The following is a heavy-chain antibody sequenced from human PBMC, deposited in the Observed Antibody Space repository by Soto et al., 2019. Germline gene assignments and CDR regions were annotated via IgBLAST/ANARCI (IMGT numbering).Heavy chain of an antibody. CDR2: INHSGST. Sequence: ASETLSLTCAVYGWSFSGYYWSWIRQPPGKGLEWIGEINHSGSTNYNPSLKSRVTISVDTSKNQFSLKLSSVTAADTAVYYCARVPSSSGWYGIDYWGQGTLVPVSS. CDR1: GWSFSGYY. V-gene: IGHV4-34*01. D-gene: IGHD6-19*01. J-gene: IGHJ4*02. CDR3: ARVPSSSGWYGIDY.